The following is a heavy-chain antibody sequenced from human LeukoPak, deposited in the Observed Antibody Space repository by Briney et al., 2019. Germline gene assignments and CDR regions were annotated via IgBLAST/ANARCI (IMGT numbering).Heavy chain of an antibody. V-gene: IGHV4-59*01. CDR3: ARWYYDSSGYRYFDY. CDR2: IYYSGST. Sequence: SETLSLTCTVSGGSISSYYWSWIRQPPGKGLEWIGYIYYSGSTNYNPSLKSRVTISVDTSKNQFSLKLSSVIAADTAVYYCARWYYDSSGYRYFDYWGQGSLVTVSS. J-gene: IGHJ4*02. CDR1: GGSISSYY. D-gene: IGHD3-22*01.